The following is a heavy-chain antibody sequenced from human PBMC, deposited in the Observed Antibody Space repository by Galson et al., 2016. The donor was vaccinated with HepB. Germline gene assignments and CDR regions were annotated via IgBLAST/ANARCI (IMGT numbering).Heavy chain of an antibody. CDR3: ARKTGANYGFPQTRYFDY. CDR2: INHTGRT. D-gene: IGHD3/OR15-3a*01. J-gene: IGHJ4*02. CDR1: GGPFRGLY. V-gene: IGHV4-34*01. Sequence: SETLSLTCAVYGGPFRGLYWTWIRQPPGKGLEWIGEINHTGRTFYNPSLKSRVTISVDTSKSQFSLKLTSVTAADTALYYCARKTGANYGFPQTRYFDYWGQGTLVTVSS.